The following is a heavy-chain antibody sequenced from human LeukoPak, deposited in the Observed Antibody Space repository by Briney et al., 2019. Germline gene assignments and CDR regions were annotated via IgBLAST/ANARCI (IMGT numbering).Heavy chain of an antibody. D-gene: IGHD2-2*01. CDR3: ARDLKDIVVVPAASNWFDP. Sequence: SETLSLTCTVSGGSISSYYWSWIRQPAGKGLEWIGRIYTSGSTNYNPSLKSRVTMSVDTSKNQFSLKLSSVTAADTAVYYCARDLKDIVVVPAASNWFDPWGQGTLVTVSS. CDR2: IYTSGST. CDR1: GGSISSYY. V-gene: IGHV4-4*07. J-gene: IGHJ5*02.